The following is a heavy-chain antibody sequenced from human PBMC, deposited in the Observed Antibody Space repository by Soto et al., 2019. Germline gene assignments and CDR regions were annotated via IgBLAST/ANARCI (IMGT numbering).Heavy chain of an antibody. CDR2: ISSSSSYI. D-gene: IGHD5-18*01. CDR3: ARDIDTAMAFPPDY. CDR1: GFTFSSYS. J-gene: IGHJ4*02. V-gene: IGHV3-21*01. Sequence: VGSLRLSCAASGFTFSSYSMNWVRQAPGKGLEWVSSISSSSSYIYYADSVKGRFTISRDNAKNSLYLQMNSLRAEDTAVYYCARDIDTAMAFPPDYWGQGTLVTVSS.